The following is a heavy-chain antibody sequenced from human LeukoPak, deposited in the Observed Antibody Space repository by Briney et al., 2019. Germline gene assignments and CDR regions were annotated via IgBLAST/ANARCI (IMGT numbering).Heavy chain of an antibody. Sequence: RRASVKLSCKASGYTFTSYDINWVRQATGQGLEWMGWMNSNSGNTDSAQKMLGRVTMTRNTSISTAYMEQSGVRSEDTPVYYCVRGEWCPYVFGIWGEGRMVTVSS. CDR3: VRGEWCPYVFGI. J-gene: IGHJ3*02. CDR1: GYTFTSYD. D-gene: IGHD2-15*01. CDR2: MNSNSGNT. V-gene: IGHV1-8*01.